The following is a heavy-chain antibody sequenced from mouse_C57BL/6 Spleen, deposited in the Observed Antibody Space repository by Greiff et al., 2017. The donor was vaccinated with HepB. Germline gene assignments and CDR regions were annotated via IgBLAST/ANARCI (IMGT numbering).Heavy chain of an antibody. V-gene: IGHV1-72*01. J-gene: IGHJ4*01. CDR3: ARLITTVVPLTSYAMDY. Sequence: QVQLQQPGAELVKPGASVKLSCKASGYTFTSYWMHWVKQRPGRGLEWIGRIDPNSGGTKYNEKFKSKATLTVDKPSSTAYMQLSSLTSEDSAVYYCARLITTVVPLTSYAMDYWGQGTSVTVSS. CDR2: IDPNSGGT. CDR1: GYTFTSYW. D-gene: IGHD1-1*01.